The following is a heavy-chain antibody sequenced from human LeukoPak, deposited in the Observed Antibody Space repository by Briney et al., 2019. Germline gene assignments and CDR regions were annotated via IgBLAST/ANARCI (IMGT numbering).Heavy chain of an antibody. V-gene: IGHV1-2*02. CDR3: ARDELSAAAAGIPGY. CDR1: GYTFTGYY. Sequence: ASVKVSCKASGYTFTGYYMHWVRQAPGQGLEWMGWINPNSGGTNYAQKFQGRVTMTRDTSISTAYMELSRLRSDETAVYYCARDELSAAAAGIPGYWGQGTLVTVSS. J-gene: IGHJ4*02. CDR2: INPNSGGT. D-gene: IGHD6-13*01.